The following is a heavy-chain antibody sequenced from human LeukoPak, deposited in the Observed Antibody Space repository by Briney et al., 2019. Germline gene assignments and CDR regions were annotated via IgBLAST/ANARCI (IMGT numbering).Heavy chain of an antibody. CDR1: GGSFSGYY. V-gene: IGHV4-34*01. J-gene: IGHJ5*02. CDR2: INHSGST. Sequence: SETLSLTCAVYGGSFSGYYWSWIRQPPGKGLEWIGEINHSGSTYYNPSLKSRVTISVDTSKNQFSLKLSSVTPADTAVYYCAREGTHFDWLVWFDPWGQGTLVTVSS. D-gene: IGHD3-9*01. CDR3: AREGTHFDWLVWFDP.